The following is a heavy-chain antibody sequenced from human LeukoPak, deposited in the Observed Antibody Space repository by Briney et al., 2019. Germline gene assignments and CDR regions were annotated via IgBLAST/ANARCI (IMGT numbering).Heavy chain of an antibody. Sequence: PSETLSLTCAVYGGSFSGYYWSWIRQPPGKGLEWIGEINHSGSTNYNPSLKSRVTISVDRSKNQFSLKLSSVTAADTAVYYCARGDYGGNSIWGQGTLVTVSS. CDR2: INHSGST. CDR1: GGSFSGYY. D-gene: IGHD4-23*01. V-gene: IGHV4-34*01. CDR3: ARGDYGGNSI. J-gene: IGHJ4*02.